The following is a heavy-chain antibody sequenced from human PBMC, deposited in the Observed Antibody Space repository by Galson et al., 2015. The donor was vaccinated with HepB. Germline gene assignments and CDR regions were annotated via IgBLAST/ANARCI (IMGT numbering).Heavy chain of an antibody. CDR1: GFSFSSYT. D-gene: IGHD2/OR15-2a*01. J-gene: IGHJ4*02. V-gene: IGHV3-30*04. CDR2: ISFDGRTE. Sequence: SLRLSCAASGFSFSSYTMEWVRQAPGMGLEWLAVISFDGRTEHFADSVKSRFTISRDNSKNTLYLQMNSLRDEDTAVYYCARVSSMASDYWGQGTLVTVSS. CDR3: ARVSSMASDY.